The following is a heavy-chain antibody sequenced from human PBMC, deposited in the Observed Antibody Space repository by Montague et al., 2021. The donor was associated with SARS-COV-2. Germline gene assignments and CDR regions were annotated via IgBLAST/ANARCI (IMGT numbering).Heavy chain of an antibody. Sequence: CAISGDSVSNTRATSDWHTQALSTVRHLLGRTLYGYKWYNDYAVXLRGRVTINPDTSKNQFSLQLNSVTPEDTAIYYCTSGREGNYNVMDVWGQGTTVTVS. CDR2: TLYGYKWYN. D-gene: IGHD1-1*01. CDR3: TSGREGNYNVMDV. CDR1: GDSVSNTRAT. V-gene: IGHV6-1*01. J-gene: IGHJ6*02.